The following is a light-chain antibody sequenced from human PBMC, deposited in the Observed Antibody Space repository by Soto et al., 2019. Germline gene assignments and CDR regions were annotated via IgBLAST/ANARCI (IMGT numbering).Light chain of an antibody. CDR2: DAS. Sequence: ALPLTQSPSSLSASVGERVTITCRASQGISSALAWYQQKPGSSPTLLIYDASSLKSGVPSRFSGSGSGTDFTLTISSLQPEDFATYYCQHFNDYPLTFGQGTRLEIK. CDR3: QHFNDYPLT. CDR1: QGISSA. J-gene: IGKJ5*01. V-gene: IGKV1D-13*01.